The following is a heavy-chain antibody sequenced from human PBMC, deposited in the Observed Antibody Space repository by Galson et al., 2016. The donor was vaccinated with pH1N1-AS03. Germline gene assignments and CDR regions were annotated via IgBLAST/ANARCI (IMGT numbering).Heavy chain of an antibody. CDR3: GKSPMDKYHLDV. CDR2: ILPIFGTA. V-gene: IGHV1-69*06. Sequence: SVKVSCKASGGTFSSSAVGWVRQAPGQGLEWMGGILPIFGTANYAQRFQARLSITADKSTNTVYLELTSLRSDDTAVYYCGKSPMDKYHLDVWGQGTTVTVSS. J-gene: IGHJ6*02. CDR1: GGTFSSSA. D-gene: IGHD2-2*03.